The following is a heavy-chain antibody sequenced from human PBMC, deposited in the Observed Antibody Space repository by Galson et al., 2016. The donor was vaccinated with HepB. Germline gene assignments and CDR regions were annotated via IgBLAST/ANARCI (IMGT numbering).Heavy chain of an antibody. CDR3: ARDPGYGGYDGLDY. D-gene: IGHD5-12*01. Sequence: SLRLSCAASGFIYTNYFMGWVRQAPGKGLEWVAVVSFGGKNSQYADSVKGRFTISRDNSKNTLYLQMNSLRAEDTAVYYCARDPGYGGYDGLDYWGQGTLVTVSS. V-gene: IGHV3-30*03. J-gene: IGHJ4*02. CDR2: VSFGGKNS. CDR1: GFIYTNYF.